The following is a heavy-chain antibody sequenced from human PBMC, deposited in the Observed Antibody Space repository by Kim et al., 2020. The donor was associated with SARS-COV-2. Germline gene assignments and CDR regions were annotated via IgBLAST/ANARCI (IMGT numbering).Heavy chain of an antibody. D-gene: IGHD3-3*01. CDR2: ISFGGSNK. CDR1: GFNFSTSS. CDR3: ARRLFGEGFDP. V-gene: IGHV3-30-3*01. Sequence: GGSLRLSCAASGFNFSTSSFHWVRQAPGKGLEWVAVISFGGSNKFYADSVKGRFTISRDNSKNTLYLQINSLKTEDTALYYCARRLFGEGFDPWGLGTLVTVSS. J-gene: IGHJ5*02.